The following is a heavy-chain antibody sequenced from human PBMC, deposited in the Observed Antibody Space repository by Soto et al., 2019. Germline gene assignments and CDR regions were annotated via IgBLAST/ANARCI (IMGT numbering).Heavy chain of an antibody. D-gene: IGHD3-22*01. CDR3: STRVYDTNGYYRFDA. CDR1: GGSFSGHS. Sequence: PSETLSLTCAVYGGSFSGHSWTWIRHSPGKGLEWIGDINHSGRVNYSPSLKSRVTISLDTSKNKFSLPLSAVTAADTAMYYCSTRVYDTNGYYRFDAWGQGTLVTVSS. CDR2: INHSGRV. J-gene: IGHJ5*01. V-gene: IGHV4-34*01.